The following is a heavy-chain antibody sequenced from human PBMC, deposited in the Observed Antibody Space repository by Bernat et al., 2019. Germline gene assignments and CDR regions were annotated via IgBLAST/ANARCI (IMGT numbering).Heavy chain of an antibody. Sequence: GERGEEGGGGGKPGGSLRLSGAASGFTFSDYYMSWIRQAPGKGLEWVSYISSSGSTIYYADSVKGRFTISRDNAKNSLYLQMNSLRAEDTAVYYCARERTDYDYGDYDSLGAAFDIWGQGTMVTVSS. CDR3: ARERTDYDYGDYDSLGAAFDI. J-gene: IGHJ3*02. CDR1: GFTFSDYY. V-gene: IGHV3-11*01. CDR2: ISSSGSTI. D-gene: IGHD4-17*01.